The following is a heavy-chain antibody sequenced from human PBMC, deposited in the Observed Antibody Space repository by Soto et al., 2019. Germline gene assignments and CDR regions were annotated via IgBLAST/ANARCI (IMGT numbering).Heavy chain of an antibody. J-gene: IGHJ6*02. Sequence: SVKVSCKASGGTFSSYAISWVRQAPGQGLEWMGGIIPIFGTANYAQKFQGRVTITADESTSTAYMELSSLRSEDTAVYYCASLPQNRDIVVVQAAMPFYYYYGMDVWGQGTTVTVSS. V-gene: IGHV1-69*13. CDR3: ASLPQNRDIVVVQAAMPFYYYYGMDV. CDR2: IIPIFGTA. CDR1: GGTFSSYA. D-gene: IGHD2-2*01.